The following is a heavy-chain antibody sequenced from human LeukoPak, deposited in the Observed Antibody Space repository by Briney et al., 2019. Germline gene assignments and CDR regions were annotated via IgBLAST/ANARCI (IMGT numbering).Heavy chain of an antibody. D-gene: IGHD3-3*01. CDR1: GGSISSSSYY. CDR3: ARLKYDFWSGYYPYYYYYYMDV. CDR2: IYYSGST. J-gene: IGHJ6*03. V-gene: IGHV4-39*01. Sequence: NTSETLSLTCTVSGGSISSSSYYWGWIREPPGKGLEWIGSIYYSGSTYYNPSLKSRVTISVDTSKNQFSLKLSSVTAADTAVYYCARLKYDFWSGYYPYYYYYYMDVWGKGTTVTVSS.